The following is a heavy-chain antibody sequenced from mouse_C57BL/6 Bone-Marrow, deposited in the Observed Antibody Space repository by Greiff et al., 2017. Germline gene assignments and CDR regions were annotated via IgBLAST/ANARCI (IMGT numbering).Heavy chain of an antibody. D-gene: IGHD2-4*01. V-gene: IGHV5-16*01. CDR2: INYDGSST. J-gene: IGHJ4*01. Sequence: EVHLVESEGGLVQPGSSMKLSCTASGFTFSDYYMAWVRQVPEKGLEWVANINYDGSSTYYLDPLKSRFIISRDNAKNILYLQLSSLKSEDTATYYCARDDDSLAMDYWGQGTSVTVSS. CDR3: ARDDDSLAMDY. CDR1: GFTFSDYY.